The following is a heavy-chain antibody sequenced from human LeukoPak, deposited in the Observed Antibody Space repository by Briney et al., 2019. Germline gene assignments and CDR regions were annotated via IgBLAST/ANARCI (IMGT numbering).Heavy chain of an antibody. V-gene: IGHV4-34*01. CDR1: GGSFSGYY. CDR2: INHSGST. Sequence: SETLSLTCAVYGGSFSGYYWSWIRQPPGKGLEWIGEINHSGSTNYNPPLKSRVTISVDTSKNQFSLKLSSVTAADTAVYYCARGYDRYFDYWGQGTLVTVSS. D-gene: IGHD3-16*01. J-gene: IGHJ4*02. CDR3: ARGYDRYFDY.